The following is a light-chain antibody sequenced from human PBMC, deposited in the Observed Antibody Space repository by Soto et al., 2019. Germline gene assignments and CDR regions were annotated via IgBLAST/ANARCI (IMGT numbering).Light chain of an antibody. CDR1: SSDVGGYNF. V-gene: IGLV2-14*03. CDR3: CSYASSTSYV. J-gene: IGLJ1*01. CDR2: DVS. Sequence: QSALTQPDSVSGSPGQSITISCTGTSSDVGGYNFVTWYQQHPGEAPKLMIHDVSRRAPGVPNRFSGSKSGTTASLTISGLQAEDEADYSCCSYASSTSYVFGTGTKVTVL.